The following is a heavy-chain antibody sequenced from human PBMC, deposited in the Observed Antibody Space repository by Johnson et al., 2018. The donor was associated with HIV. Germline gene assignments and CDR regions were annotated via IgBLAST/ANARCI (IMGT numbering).Heavy chain of an antibody. V-gene: IGHV3-7*05. CDR1: GFTLSNHW. Sequence: VRLVESGGGLVQPGGSLRLSCAASGFTLSNHWMSWVRQAPGKGLEYVAHVNQDGSAKFYVDSVKGRFTISRDNAKNSLYLQMNSLRDEDTAVYYCVTADRGSAWGQGTTVTVSS. J-gene: IGHJ3*01. CDR2: VNQDGSAK. CDR3: VTADRGSA. D-gene: IGHD1-26*01.